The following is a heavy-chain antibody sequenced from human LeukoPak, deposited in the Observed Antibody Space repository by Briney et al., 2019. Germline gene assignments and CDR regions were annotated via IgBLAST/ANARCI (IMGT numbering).Heavy chain of an antibody. V-gene: IGHV4-38-2*02. J-gene: IGHJ4*02. D-gene: IGHD3-3*01. CDR2: IYHSGST. CDR1: GYSLSSGYY. Sequence: SETLSLTCTVSGYSLSSGYYWGWIRQPPGKGLEWIGSIYHSGSTYYNPSLKSRVTISVDTSKNQFSLKLSSVTAADTAVYYCARSDQVWSGYLYGFDYWGQGTLVTVSS. CDR3: ARSDQVWSGYLYGFDY.